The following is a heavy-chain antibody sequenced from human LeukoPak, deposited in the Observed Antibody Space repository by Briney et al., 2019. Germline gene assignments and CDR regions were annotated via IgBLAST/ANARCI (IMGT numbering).Heavy chain of an antibody. Sequence: SETLSLTCAVYGGSFSGHYWTWIRQPPGKGLEWIGEVNHGGSTNYNPSLKSRVTISVDTSKNQFSLKLSSVTAADTAVYFCARPTFSGYYSGPFDIWGQGTIVTVSS. V-gene: IGHV4-34*01. CDR1: GGSFSGHY. D-gene: IGHD3-22*01. CDR3: ARPTFSGYYSGPFDI. CDR2: VNHGGST. J-gene: IGHJ3*02.